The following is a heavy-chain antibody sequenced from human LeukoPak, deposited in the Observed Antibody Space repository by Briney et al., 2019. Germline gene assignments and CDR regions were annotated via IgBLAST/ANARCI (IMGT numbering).Heavy chain of an antibody. J-gene: IGHJ5*02. V-gene: IGHV7-4-1*02. Sequence: ASVKVSCKASGYTFTSYAMNWVRQAPGQGLEWMGWINTNTGNPTYAQGFTGRFVFSLDTSVSTAYLQISSLKAEDTAVYYCARDARSSGWNWFDPWGQGTLVTVSS. CDR3: ARDARSSGWNWFDP. CDR1: GYTFTSYA. D-gene: IGHD6-19*01. CDR2: INTNTGNP.